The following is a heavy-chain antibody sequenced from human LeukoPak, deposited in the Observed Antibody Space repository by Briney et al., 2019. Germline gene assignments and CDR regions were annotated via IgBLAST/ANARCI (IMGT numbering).Heavy chain of an antibody. Sequence: PGGSLRLSCAASGFTVSSNYMSWVRQAPGKGLEWVSGINWNGGSTGYADSVKGRFTISRDNAKNSLYLQMNSLRAEDTALYYCAREVQMTTVLWFDPWGQGTLVTVSS. CDR1: GFTVSSNY. D-gene: IGHD4-17*01. CDR3: AREVQMTTVLWFDP. J-gene: IGHJ5*02. V-gene: IGHV3-20*04. CDR2: INWNGGST.